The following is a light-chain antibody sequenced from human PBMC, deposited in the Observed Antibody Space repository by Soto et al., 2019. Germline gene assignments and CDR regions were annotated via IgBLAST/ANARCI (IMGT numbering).Light chain of an antibody. CDR1: SSNIGAGYD. CDR3: QSYDSTLSAVV. Sequence: QSVLTQPPSVSGAPGQRVTISCTGSSSNIGAGYDVHWYQQLPGTAPKLLIYSNFNRPSGVPDRFSGSKSDTSASLAITGLQAEDEADYSCQSYDSTLSAVVFGGGTKLTVL. V-gene: IGLV1-40*01. J-gene: IGLJ2*01. CDR2: SNF.